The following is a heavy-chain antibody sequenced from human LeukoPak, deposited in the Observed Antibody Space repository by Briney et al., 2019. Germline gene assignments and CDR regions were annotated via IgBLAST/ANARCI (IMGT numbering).Heavy chain of an antibody. D-gene: IGHD6-13*01. CDR2: TYHSGST. CDR3: ARDTSAGSSWYYFDY. V-gene: IGHV4-30-2*01. J-gene: IGHJ4*02. Sequence: SQTLSLTCAVSGGSISSGGYSWSWIRQPPGKGLEWIGYTYHSGSTYHNPSLKSRVTISVDRSKNQFSLQLNSVTPEDTAVYYCARDTSAGSSWYYFDYWGQGTLVTVSS. CDR1: GGSISSGGYS.